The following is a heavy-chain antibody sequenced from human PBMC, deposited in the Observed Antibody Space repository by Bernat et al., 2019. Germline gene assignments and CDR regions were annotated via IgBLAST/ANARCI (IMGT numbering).Heavy chain of an antibody. CDR1: GYTFTNYG. Sequence: QVQLEQSGGEVKKPGASVKVSCKASGYTFTNYGNSWVRQAPGQGLEWMGWISAYNGKTNYAQKFQGRVTMTTDTSTSTAYMDLRSLRSDDTAVYYCAGDSLFRELRYLDYMDVWGKGTTVTVSS. CDR2: ISAYNGKT. CDR3: AGDSLFRELRYLDYMDV. V-gene: IGHV1-18*04. J-gene: IGHJ6*03. D-gene: IGHD3-10*02.